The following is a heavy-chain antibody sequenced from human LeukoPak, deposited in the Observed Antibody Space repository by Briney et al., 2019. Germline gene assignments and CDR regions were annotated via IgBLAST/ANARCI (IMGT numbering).Heavy chain of an antibody. Sequence: GGSLRLSCAASGFTFDNYAMHWVRQAPGRGLQWISSINWVGDTSSYADSVKGRFTVSRDNTKGSLYLQMHSLRSEDTALYYCAKDRQYGDYGGGDFFDSWGQGTLVTVSS. CDR1: GFTFDNYA. V-gene: IGHV3-43D*03. D-gene: IGHD4-17*01. CDR2: INWVGDTS. J-gene: IGHJ4*02. CDR3: AKDRQYGDYGGGDFFDS.